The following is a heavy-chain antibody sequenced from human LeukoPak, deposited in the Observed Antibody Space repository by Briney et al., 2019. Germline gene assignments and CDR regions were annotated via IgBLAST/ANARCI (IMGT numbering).Heavy chain of an antibody. V-gene: IGHV1-2*02. CDR3: ARDDDYRGNQGFEN. J-gene: IGHJ4*02. CDR2: INPNSGGT. Sequence: ASVKVSCKASGYTFTGYYMHWVRQAPGQGLEWMGWINPNSGGTNYAQKFQGRVTMTRDTSISTAYMELSRLRSDDTAVYYCARDDDYRGNQGFENWGQGTLVTASS. CDR1: GYTFTGYY. D-gene: IGHD4-23*01.